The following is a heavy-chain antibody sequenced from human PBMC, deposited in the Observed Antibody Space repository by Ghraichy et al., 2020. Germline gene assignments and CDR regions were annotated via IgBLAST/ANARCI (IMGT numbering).Heavy chain of an antibody. Sequence: ASVKVSCKASGYTFTNSYIHWVRQAPGQGLEWMGTINPSGVTTDYAQNFQGRVTLTRDTSTDTVYMELSSLTSEDTALYYCAREIQITGYVDPWGQGTLVTVSS. J-gene: IGHJ5*02. CDR2: INPSGVTT. D-gene: IGHD3-9*01. V-gene: IGHV1-46*03. CDR3: AREIQITGYVDP. CDR1: GYTFTNSY.